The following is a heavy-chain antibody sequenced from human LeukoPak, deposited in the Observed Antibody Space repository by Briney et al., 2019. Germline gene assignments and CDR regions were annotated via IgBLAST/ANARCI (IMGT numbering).Heavy chain of an antibody. D-gene: IGHD6-13*01. CDR3: ARGSLGVEAADP. J-gene: IGHJ5*02. Sequence: ASVKASCKASGYTFTSYGISWVRQAPGQGLEWMGWISPYNGNTNYAQKLQGRVTMTTDTSTSTAYMELRSLRSDDTAVYYCARGSLGVEAADPWGQGTLVTVSS. CDR1: GYTFTSYG. V-gene: IGHV1-18*01. CDR2: ISPYNGNT.